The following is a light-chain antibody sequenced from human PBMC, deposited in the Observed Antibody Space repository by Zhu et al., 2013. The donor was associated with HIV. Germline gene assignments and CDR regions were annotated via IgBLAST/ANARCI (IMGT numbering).Light chain of an antibody. CDR1: QTISNS. J-gene: IGKJ1*01. V-gene: IGKV1-5*03. CDR2: KAS. CDR3: YQHNKRPRA. Sequence: DIQMTQSPSTLSAFVGDRISITCRASQTISNSLAWYQQKPGEAPKFLIYKASILQSGVPSRFSGSGSGTEFNLTIDGLQPDDFATYHCYQHNKRPRAFGQGTKVEVK.